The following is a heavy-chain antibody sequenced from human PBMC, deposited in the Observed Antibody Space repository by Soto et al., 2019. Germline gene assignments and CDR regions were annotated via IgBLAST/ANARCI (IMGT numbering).Heavy chain of an antibody. CDR1: SGSFSGYY. Sequence: SETLSLTCSVYSGSFSGYYWRWIRQPPGKELEWIGEITHSGGTNYNPSLRSRVTISVDTSKNQFSLNLTSVTAADTAVYYCARGRWGERHFDHCGHGTRVSDSS. J-gene: IGHJ4*01. V-gene: IGHV4-34*01. D-gene: IGHD7-27*01. CDR3: ARGRWGERHFDH. CDR2: ITHSGGT.